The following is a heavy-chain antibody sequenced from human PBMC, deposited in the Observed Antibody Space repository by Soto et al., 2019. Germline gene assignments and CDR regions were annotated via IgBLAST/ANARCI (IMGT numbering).Heavy chain of an antibody. D-gene: IGHD3-10*01. Sequence: QVQLQESGPGLVKPSGTLSLTCAVSGGSISSSNWWTWVRQSPGKGLEWIGDSHHSGITNYNPSLTGRVTISLDMHKNQFSLRLTSVTAADTALYYCARCAYGSFTFGLDVWGQGTTVAVSS. CDR2: SHHSGIT. V-gene: IGHV4-4*02. CDR3: ARCAYGSFTFGLDV. CDR1: GGSISSSNW. J-gene: IGHJ6*02.